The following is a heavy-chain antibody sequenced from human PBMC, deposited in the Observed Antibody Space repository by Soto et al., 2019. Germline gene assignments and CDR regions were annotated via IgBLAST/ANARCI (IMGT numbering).Heavy chain of an antibody. Sequence: QVQLVQSGAEVKKPGASVKVSCKASGYTFTSYAMHWVRQAPGQRLEWMGWINAGNGNTKYSQKFQGRVTITRDTSASTAYMELSSLRSEDTAVYYCAGAVGYCSGGSCYYLGSFYWYFDLWGLGTLVTVSS. J-gene: IGHJ2*01. CDR2: INAGNGNT. D-gene: IGHD2-15*01. CDR1: GYTFTSYA. CDR3: AGAVGYCSGGSCYYLGSFYWYFDL. V-gene: IGHV1-3*01.